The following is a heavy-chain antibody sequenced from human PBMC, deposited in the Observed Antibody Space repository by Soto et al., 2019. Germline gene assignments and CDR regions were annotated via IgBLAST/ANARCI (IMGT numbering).Heavy chain of an antibody. D-gene: IGHD2-15*01. CDR1: GYTFTSYG. V-gene: IGHV1-18*01. CDR3: LVADQPHYCEY. CDR2: ISAYNGNT. J-gene: IGHJ4*01. Sequence: QVQLVQSGAEVKKPGASVKVSCKASGYTFTSYGISWVRQAPGQGLEWMGWISAYNGNTNYAQKLQGRVTMTTDTSSSTAYMEEMRLRSVDTTVYYCLVADQPHYCEYWGHGTRVTVSS.